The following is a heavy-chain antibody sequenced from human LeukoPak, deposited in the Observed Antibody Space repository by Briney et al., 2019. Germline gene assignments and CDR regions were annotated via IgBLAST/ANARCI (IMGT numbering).Heavy chain of an antibody. CDR1: GFTFTNYG. D-gene: IGHD3-9*01. V-gene: IGHV1-18*01. CDR2: ISTYNGDT. J-gene: IGHJ4*02. Sequence: ASVKVSCKASGFTFTNYGISWARQAPGQGLEWMGWISTYNGDTDYAQKLQGRVTMTADTSTSTAYMELRSLRSDDTAVYYCARDPGQYYDILTGYYTPYYFDYWGQGTLVTVSS. CDR3: ARDPGQYYDILTGYYTPYYFDY.